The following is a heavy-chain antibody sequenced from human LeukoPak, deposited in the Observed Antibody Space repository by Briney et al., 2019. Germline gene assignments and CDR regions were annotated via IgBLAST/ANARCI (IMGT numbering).Heavy chain of an antibody. CDR3: VRLFYYDSRGPPS. Sequence: SETLSLTCNVLGGSIRSSNYYWGWIRQPPGKGLEWIGSIYYSGSTYYNPTLKGRGTMSVDTSNNQFSLKLTSATATDTAVYYCVRLFYYDSRGPPSWGQGTLVTVSS. CDR1: GGSIRSSNYY. CDR2: IYYSGST. V-gene: IGHV4-39*01. D-gene: IGHD3-22*01. J-gene: IGHJ5*02.